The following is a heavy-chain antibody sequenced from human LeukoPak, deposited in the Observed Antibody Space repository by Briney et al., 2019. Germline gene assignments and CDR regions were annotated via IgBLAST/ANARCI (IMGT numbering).Heavy chain of an antibody. D-gene: IGHD4-11*01. CDR2: ISYDGSNK. V-gene: IGHV3-30*18. Sequence: GRSLRLSCAASGFTFSSYGMHWVRQAPGKGLEWVAVISYDGSNKYYADSVKGRFTISRDNSKNTLYLQMNSPRVEDTAVYYCAKASRATLTTVINWFDPWGQGTPVTVSS. CDR3: AKASRATLTTVINWFDP. J-gene: IGHJ5*02. CDR1: GFTFSSYG.